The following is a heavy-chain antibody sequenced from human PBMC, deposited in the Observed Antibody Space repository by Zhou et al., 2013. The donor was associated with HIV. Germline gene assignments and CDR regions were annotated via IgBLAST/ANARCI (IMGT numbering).Heavy chain of an antibody. D-gene: IGHD2-15*01. CDR3: VRAPPPPKYSEGWVVGGSFDI. V-gene: IGHV1-2*02. CDR1: GGTLSPNS. J-gene: IGHJ3*02. CDR2: INPNSGGT. Sequence: QVQLVQSGAEVKKPGSSVKVSCKTSGGTLSPNSISWVRQAPGQGLEWMGWINPNSGGTSYAQRFQGRVTMTEDTSITTAYLDLSRLKSDDTAVYYCVRAPPPPKYSEGWVVGGSFDIWGLGTLVTVSS.